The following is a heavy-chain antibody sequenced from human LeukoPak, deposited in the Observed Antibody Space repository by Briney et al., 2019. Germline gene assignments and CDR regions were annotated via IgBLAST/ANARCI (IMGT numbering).Heavy chain of an antibody. CDR1: GFSFSDYD. J-gene: IGHJ4*02. CDR3: ARVAKERVGGVYYFDY. V-gene: IGHV3-13*01. CDR2: IGTDGGT. Sequence: GGSLRLSCAASGFSFSDYDMRWVRQATGKGLEWVSAIGTDGGTYYTGSVKVRFTISRENAKNSLYLQMNSLRAGDTAVYYCARVAKERVGGVYYFDYWGQGTLVTVSS. D-gene: IGHD1-1*01.